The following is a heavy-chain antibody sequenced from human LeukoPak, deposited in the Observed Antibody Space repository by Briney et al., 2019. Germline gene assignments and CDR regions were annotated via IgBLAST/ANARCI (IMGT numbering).Heavy chain of an antibody. CDR2: ISSSSAYI. J-gene: IGHJ4*02. D-gene: IGHD5-18*01. CDR3: ARASGDTVDTTTMGSY. V-gene: IGHV3-21*01. CDR1: GFTFSSYS. Sequence: GGSMRLACAADGFTFSSYSMNWVRQAARKGREWVSSISSSSAYIYYADSVKGRLTISRDNAKNSLYLQMNSLRAEDTAVYYCARASGDTVDTTTMGSYWGQGTLVTVSS.